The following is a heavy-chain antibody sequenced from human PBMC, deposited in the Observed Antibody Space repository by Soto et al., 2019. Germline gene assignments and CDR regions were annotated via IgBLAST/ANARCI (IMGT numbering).Heavy chain of an antibody. CDR2: IQTDNDHA. CDR1: GYTFLKYG. Sequence: ASVKVSCKASGYTFLKYGINWVRQAPGQGLEWMGGIQTDNDHASFAQKFEGRVTIIADESTSTAYLELSSLTTEDTAVYYCARDGSTVETAMVRQYFYGMDGWAKGTTVT. V-gene: IGHV1-18*01. D-gene: IGHD5-18*01. CDR3: ARDGSTVETAMVRQYFYGMDG. J-gene: IGHJ6*04.